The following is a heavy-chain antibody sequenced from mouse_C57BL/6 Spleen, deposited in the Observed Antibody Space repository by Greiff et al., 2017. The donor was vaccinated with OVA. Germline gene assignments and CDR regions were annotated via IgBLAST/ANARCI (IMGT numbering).Heavy chain of an antibody. CDR2: ISYDGSN. D-gene: IGHD2-5*01. CDR1: GYSITSGYY. V-gene: IGHV3-6*01. Sequence: VQLKESGPGLVKPSQSLSLTCSVTGYSITSGYYWNWIRQFPGNKLEWMGYISYDGSNNYNPSLKNRISITRDTSKNQFFLKLNSVTTEDTATYYCARDNYSNYPFAYWGQGTLVTVSA. CDR3: ARDNYSNYPFAY. J-gene: IGHJ3*01.